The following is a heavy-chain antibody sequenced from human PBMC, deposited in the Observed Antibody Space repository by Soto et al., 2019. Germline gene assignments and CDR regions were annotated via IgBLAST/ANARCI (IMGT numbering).Heavy chain of an antibody. D-gene: IGHD3-22*01. Sequence: SQTLSLTCAISGDSVSSNSTAWNWIRQSPSRGLEWLGRTYYRSKWYNDYPLSVKSRIIINPDTSKNQFSLQLNSVTAEYTAVYYCARDRTFYYDASGYYDQYYFDSWGTGTVVTVSS. CDR1: GDSVSSNSTA. CDR2: TYYRSKWYN. CDR3: ARDRTFYYDASGYYDQYYFDS. V-gene: IGHV6-1*01. J-gene: IGHJ4*01.